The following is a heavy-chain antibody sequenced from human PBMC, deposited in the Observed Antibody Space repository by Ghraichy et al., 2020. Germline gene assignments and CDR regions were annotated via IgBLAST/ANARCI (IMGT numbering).Heavy chain of an antibody. CDR3: ARGYCSSTSCYPDAFDI. Sequence: GGSLRLSCAASGFTVSSNYMSWVRQAPGKGLEWVSVLYSGGSTYYADSVKGRFTISRDNSKTTLYLQMNSLRAEDTAVYYCARGYCSSTSCYPDAFDIWGQGTMVTVSS. CDR1: GFTVSSNY. J-gene: IGHJ3*02. D-gene: IGHD2-2*01. CDR2: LYSGGST. V-gene: IGHV3-53*01.